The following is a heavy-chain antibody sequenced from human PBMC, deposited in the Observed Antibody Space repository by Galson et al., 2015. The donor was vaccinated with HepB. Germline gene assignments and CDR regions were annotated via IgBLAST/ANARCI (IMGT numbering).Heavy chain of an antibody. D-gene: IGHD3-22*01. J-gene: IGHJ3*02. V-gene: IGHV3-30-3*01. CDR1: GFTFSSYA. Sequence: SLRLSCAASGFTFSSYAMHWVRQAPGKGLEWVAVISYDGSNKYYADSVKGRFTISRDNSKNTLFLQMNSLRAGDTAVYYCSRDSSGYYYGGRGDAFDIWGQATLVTVSS. CDR3: SRDSSGYYYGGRGDAFDI. CDR2: ISYDGSNK.